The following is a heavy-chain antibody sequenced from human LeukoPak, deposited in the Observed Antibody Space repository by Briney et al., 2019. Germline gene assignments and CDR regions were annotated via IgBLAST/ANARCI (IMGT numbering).Heavy chain of an antibody. J-gene: IGHJ4*02. CDR1: GYILTELS. CDR3: ASPIMVRGVNGDY. D-gene: IGHD3-10*01. CDR2: FDPEDGET. Sequence: SVKVSCKVSGYILTELSMHWLRQAPGKALEWMGGFDPEDGETIYAQKFQGRVTMTEDTSTDTAYMELSSLRSEDTAVYYCASPIMVRGVNGDYWGQGTLVTVSS. V-gene: IGHV1-24*01.